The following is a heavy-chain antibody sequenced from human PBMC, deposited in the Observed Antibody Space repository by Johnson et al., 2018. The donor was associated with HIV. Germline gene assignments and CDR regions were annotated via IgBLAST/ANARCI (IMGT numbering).Heavy chain of an antibody. D-gene: IGHD2-15*01. CDR3: VTLVVAPPFDI. CDR2: ISSSGSTI. V-gene: IGHV3-48*01. CDR1: GFTFSSYA. J-gene: IGHJ3*02. Sequence: EKLVESGGGVVQPGRSLRLSCAASGFTFSSYAMHWVRQAPGKGLEWVSYISSSGSTIYYADSVKGRFTISRDNSKNTLYLQMNSLRAEDTAVYYCVTLVVAPPFDIWGQGTMVTVSS.